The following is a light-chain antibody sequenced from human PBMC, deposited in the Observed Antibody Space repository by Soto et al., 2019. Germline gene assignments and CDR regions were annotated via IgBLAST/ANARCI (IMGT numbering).Light chain of an antibody. V-gene: IGKV1-39*01. J-gene: IGKJ4*01. CDR2: TAA. CDR1: QSISRY. CDR3: QQTYSTPPT. Sequence: DIQMTQSPSSLSASVGDRVTITCRASQSISRYLNWYRQQPGKAPEILTFTAANLRGGVPSRFSGRGSETDFTLTIGSLQPEDFATYYCQQTYSTPPTFGGGTKVEIK.